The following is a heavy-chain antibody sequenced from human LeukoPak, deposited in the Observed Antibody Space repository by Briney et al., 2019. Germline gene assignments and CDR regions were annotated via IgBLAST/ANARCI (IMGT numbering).Heavy chain of an antibody. CDR1: GGTFSSYA. Sequence: SVKVSCKASGGTFSSYAISWVRQAPGQGLEWMGGIIPIFGTANYAQKFQGRVTITTDESTSTAYMALSSLRSEDTAVYYCARGISVRGVISVPPVWFGPWGQGTLVTVSS. V-gene: IGHV1-69*05. CDR2: IIPIFGTA. CDR3: ARGISVRGVISVPPVWFGP. J-gene: IGHJ5*02. D-gene: IGHD3-10*01.